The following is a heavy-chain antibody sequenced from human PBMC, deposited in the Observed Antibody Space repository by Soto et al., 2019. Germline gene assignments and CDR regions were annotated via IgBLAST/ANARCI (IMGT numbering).Heavy chain of an antibody. CDR3: AKGDCSSTSCLGPPDP. D-gene: IGHD2-2*01. Sequence: GGSLRLSCAASGFTFSSYAMSWVRQAPGKGLEWVSAISGSGGSTYYADSVKGRFTISRDNSKNTLYLQMNSLRAEDTAVYYCAKGDCSSTSCLGPPDPWGQGTLVTVS. CDR2: ISGSGGST. CDR1: GFTFSSYA. V-gene: IGHV3-23*01. J-gene: IGHJ5*02.